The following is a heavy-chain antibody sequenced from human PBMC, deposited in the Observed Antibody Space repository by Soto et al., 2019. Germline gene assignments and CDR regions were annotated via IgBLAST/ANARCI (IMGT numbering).Heavy chain of an antibody. CDR1: GFTFSSYS. V-gene: IGHV3-21*01. CDR3: ARVITGTTYYFDY. Sequence: EVQLVESGGGLVKPGGSLRLSCAASGFTFSSYSMNWVRQAPGKGLEWVSPISSSSSYIYYADSVKGRFTISRDNAKNSLYLQMNSLRAEDTAVYYCARVITGTTYYFDYWGQGTLVTVSS. CDR2: ISSSSSYI. J-gene: IGHJ4*02. D-gene: IGHD1-20*01.